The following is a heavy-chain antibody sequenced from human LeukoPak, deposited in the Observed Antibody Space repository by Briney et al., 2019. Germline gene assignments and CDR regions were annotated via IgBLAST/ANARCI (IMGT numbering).Heavy chain of an antibody. CDR3: ASGYRSGYHY. CDR1: GFTFSDFF. CDR2: ISYRADTT. J-gene: IGHJ4*02. D-gene: IGHD2-8*02. Sequence: PGGSLRLSCVASGFTFSDFFMSWIRQAPGKGLEWISFISYRADTTYYADSVKGRFTISRDNAKSSVFLQMSSLRVEDTAVYYCASGYRSGYHYWGQGTLVSVSS. V-gene: IGHV3-11*01.